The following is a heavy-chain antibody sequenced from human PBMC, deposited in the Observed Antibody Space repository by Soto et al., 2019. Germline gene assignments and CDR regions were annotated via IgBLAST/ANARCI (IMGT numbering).Heavy chain of an antibody. D-gene: IGHD1-7*01. CDR2: MNPNSGNT. CDR3: ARANNWNYLWYYYYNMDV. V-gene: IGHV1-8*01. J-gene: IGHJ6*03. CDR1: GYTFTSYD. Sequence: ASVKVSCKASGYTFTSYDINWVRQATGQGLEWMGWMNPNSGNTGYAQKFQGRVTMTRNTSISTAYMELSSLRSEDTAVYYCARANNWNYLWYYYYNMDVGGKGTTVTVSS.